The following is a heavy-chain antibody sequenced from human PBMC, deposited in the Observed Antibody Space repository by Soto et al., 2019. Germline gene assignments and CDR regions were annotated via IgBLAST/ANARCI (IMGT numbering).Heavy chain of an antibody. Sequence: SVKVSCKASGVTFSSYAISWVRQAPGQGLEWMGGIIPIFGTANYAQKFQGRVTITADESTSTAYMELSSLRSEDTAVYYCARETSIAARPLFDYWGQGTLVTVSS. CDR1: GVTFSSYA. CDR2: IIPIFGTA. CDR3: ARETSIAARPLFDY. D-gene: IGHD6-6*01. J-gene: IGHJ4*02. V-gene: IGHV1-69*13.